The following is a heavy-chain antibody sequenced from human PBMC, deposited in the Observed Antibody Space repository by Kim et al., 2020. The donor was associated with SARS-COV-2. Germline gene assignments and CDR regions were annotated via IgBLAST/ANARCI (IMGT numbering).Heavy chain of an antibody. V-gene: IGHV3-30*18. CDR2: ISYDGSNK. J-gene: IGHJ4*02. CDR3: AKESPRLLWFGEPPGY. CDR1: GFTFSSYG. D-gene: IGHD3-10*01. Sequence: GGSLRLSCAASGFTFSSYGMHWVRQAPGKGLEWVAVISYDGSNKYYADSVKGRFTISRDNSKNTLYLQMNSLRAEDTAVYYCAKESPRLLWFGEPPGYWGQGTLVTVSS.